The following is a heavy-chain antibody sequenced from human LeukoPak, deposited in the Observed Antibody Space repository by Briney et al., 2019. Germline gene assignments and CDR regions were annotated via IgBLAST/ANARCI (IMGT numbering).Heavy chain of an antibody. Sequence: GGSLRLSCAASGFTFSSYAMSWVRQAPGKGLEWVSDISGSGGSTYYADSVKGRFTISRDNSKNTLYLQMNSLRAEDTAVYYCAKAYGTRYSSGWYDWFDPWGQGTLVTVSS. CDR1: GFTFSSYA. CDR3: AKAYGTRYSSGWYDWFDP. J-gene: IGHJ5*02. V-gene: IGHV3-23*01. CDR2: ISGSGGST. D-gene: IGHD6-19*01.